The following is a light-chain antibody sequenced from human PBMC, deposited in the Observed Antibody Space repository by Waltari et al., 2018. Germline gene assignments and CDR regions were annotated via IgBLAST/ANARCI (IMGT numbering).Light chain of an antibody. CDR3: QQGGSFPFT. CDR1: QDISSR. J-gene: IGKJ3*01. CDR2: DTS. V-gene: IGKV1-12*01. Sequence: DIQMTQSPSSVSASVGDRVTVTCRASQDISSRLAWYQQQPGKAPRLLIYDTSTLQSGVPSRFSGSGSGTDFTLTFSSLQPEDSATYSCQQGGSFPFTFGPGTKVNI.